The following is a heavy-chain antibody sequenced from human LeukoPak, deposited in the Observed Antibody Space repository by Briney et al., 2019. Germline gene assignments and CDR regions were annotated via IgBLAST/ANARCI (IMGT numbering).Heavy chain of an antibody. CDR2: VYYSGTT. Sequence: PSETLSLTCSVSGDSISLSFYYWGWIRQPPGKALEWIGSVYYSGTTSYNPSLKSRVTISVDMSKNHFSLRLRSVTAADTAVYYCVRHDLQRDGIDYWGQGTLVTVSS. CDR1: GDSISLSFYY. J-gene: IGHJ4*02. V-gene: IGHV4-39*01. CDR3: VRHDLQRDGIDY. D-gene: IGHD4-11*01.